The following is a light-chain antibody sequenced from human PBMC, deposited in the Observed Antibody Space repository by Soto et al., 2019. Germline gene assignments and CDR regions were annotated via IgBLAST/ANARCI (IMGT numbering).Light chain of an antibody. V-gene: IGKV3-20*01. CDR2: GAS. CDR1: QSVSSSY. Sequence: EIVLTQSPGTLSLSPGERATLSCRASQSVSSSYLAWYQQKPGQAPRLLIYGASTRATGIPDRFSGSGSGTDFNLTISRLEPEDFAVYHCQQYETYPRTFGQGNKA. J-gene: IGKJ1*01. CDR3: QQYETYPRT.